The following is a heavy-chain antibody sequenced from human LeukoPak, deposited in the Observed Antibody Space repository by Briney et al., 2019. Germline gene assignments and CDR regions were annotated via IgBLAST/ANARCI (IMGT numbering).Heavy chain of an antibody. CDR1: GFSFSNYA. CDR3: AKRGVVIRVILVGFHKEAYYFDS. CDR2: ITGPGGST. J-gene: IGHJ4*02. D-gene: IGHD3-22*01. V-gene: IGHV3-23*01. Sequence: AGGSLRLSCAASGFSFSNYAMSWVRQAPEKGLEWVSAITGPGGSTYYADSVKGRFTISRDNPKNTLYLQMNSLRAEDTAVYFCAKRGVVIRVILVGFHKEAYYFDSWGQGALVTVSS.